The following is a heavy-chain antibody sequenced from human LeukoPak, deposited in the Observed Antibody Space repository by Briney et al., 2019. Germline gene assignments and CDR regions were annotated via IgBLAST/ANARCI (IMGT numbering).Heavy chain of an antibody. CDR3: ARDTPEYYYDSSGYSDY. J-gene: IGHJ4*02. CDR1: GGSFSGYY. V-gene: IGHV4-34*01. CDR2: INHSGST. Sequence: SETLSLTCAVYGGSFSGYYWSWIRQPPGKGLEWIEEINHSGSTNYNPSLKSRVTISVDTSKNQFSLKLSSVTAADTAVYYCARDTPEYYYDSSGYSDYWSQGTLVTVSS. D-gene: IGHD3-22*01.